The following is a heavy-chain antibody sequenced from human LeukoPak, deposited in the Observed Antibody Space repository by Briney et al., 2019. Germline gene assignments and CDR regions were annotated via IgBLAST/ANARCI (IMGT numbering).Heavy chain of an antibody. J-gene: IGHJ6*02. V-gene: IGHV3-23*01. CDR3: AKRGLYGTVPFYGMDV. Sequence: QPGGSLRLSCAASGSTFSSFSMSWVRQAPGKGLEYVSGIGRTTYYAESVKGRFTISRDNSKNTLFLQMNSLRAEDTAVYYCAKRGLYGTVPFYGMDVWGQGTTVTVSS. CDR2: IGRTT. CDR1: GSTFSSFS. D-gene: IGHD2-8*02.